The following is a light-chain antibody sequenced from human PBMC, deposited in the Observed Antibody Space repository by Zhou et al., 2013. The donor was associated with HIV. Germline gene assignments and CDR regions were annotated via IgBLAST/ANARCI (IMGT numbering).Light chain of an antibody. Sequence: DIQMTQSPSSLSASVGDRVTITCRASQDIRNDLNWYQQKPGKAPKRLIYLASSLQSGVPSRFSGSGSGTEFTLTISSLQLEPDFATYYCRQHNTLPQTFGQGTKV. J-gene: IGKJ1*01. V-gene: IGKV1-17*01. CDR3: RQHNTLPQT. CDR2: LAS. CDR1: QDIRND.